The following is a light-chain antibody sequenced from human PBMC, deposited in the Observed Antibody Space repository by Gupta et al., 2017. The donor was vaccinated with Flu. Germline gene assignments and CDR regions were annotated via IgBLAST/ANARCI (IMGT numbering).Light chain of an antibody. Sequence: AIRMTHSPSSFSASTGDRVTITCRASQGISSYLAWYQQKPGKAPKLLIYAASTLQSGVPSRFSGSGSGTDFTLTISCLQSEDFATYYCQRYDSYPWTFGQGTKVEIK. J-gene: IGKJ1*01. CDR2: AAS. CDR3: QRYDSYPWT. V-gene: IGKV1-8*01. CDR1: QGISSY.